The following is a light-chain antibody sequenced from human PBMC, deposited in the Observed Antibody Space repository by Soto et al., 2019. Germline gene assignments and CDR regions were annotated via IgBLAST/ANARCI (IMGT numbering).Light chain of an antibody. CDR3: SSSTTSTTRV. V-gene: IGLV2-14*03. J-gene: IGLJ1*01. CDR2: DVP. Sequence: QSVLTQPASVSGSPGQSITLSCTGTSSDVGAYNSVSWYQQHPGKAPKLIIYDVPTRPSGVSNRFSGSKSGNTASLTISGLQAEDEADYYCSSSTTSTTRVFGTGTKLTVL. CDR1: SSDVGAYNS.